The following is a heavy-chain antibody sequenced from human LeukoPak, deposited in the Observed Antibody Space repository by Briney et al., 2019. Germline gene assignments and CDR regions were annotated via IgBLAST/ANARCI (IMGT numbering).Heavy chain of an antibody. CDR2: ISGTGNTI. D-gene: IGHD3-22*01. CDR3: FIRITMIVVVTPIIDY. Sequence: GGSLRLSCAASGFALSDYNMHWVRQVPGKGLEWISYISGTGNTIYYADSVKGRFTISRDNSKNTLYLQMNSLRAEDTAVYYCFIRITMIVVVTPIIDYWGQGTLVTVSS. CDR1: GFALSDYN. J-gene: IGHJ4*02. V-gene: IGHV3-48*01.